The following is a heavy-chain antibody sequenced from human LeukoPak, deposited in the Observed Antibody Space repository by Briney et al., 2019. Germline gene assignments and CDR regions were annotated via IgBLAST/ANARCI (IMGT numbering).Heavy chain of an antibody. V-gene: IGHV4-59*01. Sequence: SETLSLTCTVSGGAISSYHWSWVRQAPGKGREWIGYIYYSGSTNYNSSIKRRVTISVDTSKNQFSLRLSSVTAADTAVYYCGRDSGGTVDYWGQGTLVTVSP. CDR3: GRDSGGTVDY. CDR1: GGAISSYH. CDR2: IYYSGST. D-gene: IGHD2-15*01. J-gene: IGHJ4*02.